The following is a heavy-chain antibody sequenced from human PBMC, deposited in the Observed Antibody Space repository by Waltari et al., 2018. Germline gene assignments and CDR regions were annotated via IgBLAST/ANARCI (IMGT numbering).Heavy chain of an antibody. D-gene: IGHD4-17*01. Sequence: QVQLQESGPGLVKPSETLSLTCTVSGGSISSHYWSWIRQPPGKGLEWIWYIYYSGSTNYNPSLKSRVTISVDTSKNQFSLKLSSVTAADTAVYYCVTTVTTDLQWWFDPWGQGTLVTVSS. CDR1: GGSISSHY. V-gene: IGHV4-59*11. CDR2: IYYSGST. CDR3: VTTVTTDLQWWFDP. J-gene: IGHJ5*02.